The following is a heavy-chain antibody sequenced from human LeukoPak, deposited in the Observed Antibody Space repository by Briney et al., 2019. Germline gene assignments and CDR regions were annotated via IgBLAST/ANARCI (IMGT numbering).Heavy chain of an antibody. V-gene: IGHV4-34*01. CDR2: INHSGST. Sequence: SETLSLTCAVYGGSFSGYYWSWTRQPPGKGLEWIGEINHSGSTNYNPSLKSRVTISVDTSKNQFSLKLSSVTAADTAVYYCARGPYGMDVWGKGTTVTVSS. CDR3: ARGPYGMDV. CDR1: GGSFSGYY. J-gene: IGHJ6*04.